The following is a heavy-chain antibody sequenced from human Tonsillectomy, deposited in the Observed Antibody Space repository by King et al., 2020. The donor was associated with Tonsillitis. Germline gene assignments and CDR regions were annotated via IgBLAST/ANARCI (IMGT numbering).Heavy chain of an antibody. D-gene: IGHD1-26*01. CDR2: MYYSGTI. CDR3: ARYVSGSFDE. V-gene: IGHV4-39*01. Sequence: LQLQESGPGVVKPSETLSLTCTVAGGSISSSDHYWAGIRQPPGKGLEWIGYMYYSGTIFYNPSLKSRITISGGTSENRFALKLTSVTAADTAVYICARYVSGSFDEWGQGALVTVPS. J-gene: IGHJ4*02. CDR1: GGSISSSDHY.